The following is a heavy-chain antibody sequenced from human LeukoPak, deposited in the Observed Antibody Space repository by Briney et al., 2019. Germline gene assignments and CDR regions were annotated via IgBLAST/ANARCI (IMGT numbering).Heavy chain of an antibody. D-gene: IGHD4/OR15-4a*01. CDR1: GFTFFNYW. Sequence: GGSLRLSCAASGFTFFNYWMSWVRQAPGKGLEWVANIDLEGSQRFYVDFLKGRFTISRDNANNLVYLQMNSLRAEDTAVYYCARDVDYANPRHDYWGQGTLVTVSS. CDR3: ARDVDYANPRHDY. J-gene: IGHJ4*02. CDR2: IDLEGSQR. V-gene: IGHV3-7*01.